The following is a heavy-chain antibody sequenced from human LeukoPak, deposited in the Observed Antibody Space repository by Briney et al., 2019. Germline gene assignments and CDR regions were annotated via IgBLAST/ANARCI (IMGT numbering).Heavy chain of an antibody. D-gene: IGHD6-13*01. J-gene: IGHJ4*02. CDR3: ARAATIAASVN. V-gene: IGHV4-34*01. CDR1: GGSFSGYY. CDR2: INHSGST. Sequence: SETLSLTCAVYGGSFSGYYWSWIRQPPGKGLEWIGEINHSGSTNYNPSLKSRVTISVDTSKNQFSLKLSSVTAADTAVYYCARAATIAASVNWGQGTLVTVSS.